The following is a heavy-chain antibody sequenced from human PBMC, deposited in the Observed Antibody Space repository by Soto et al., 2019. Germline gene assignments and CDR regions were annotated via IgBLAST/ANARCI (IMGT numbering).Heavy chain of an antibody. D-gene: IGHD6-19*01. CDR1: GYSFTSYW. J-gene: IGHJ6*02. V-gene: IGHV5-10-1*01. CDR2: IDPSDSYT. Sequence: TGESLKISCKGSGYSFTSYWISWVRQMPGKGLEWMGRIDPSDSYTNYSPSFQGHVTISADKSISTAYLQWSSLKASDTAMYYCARPGLPVAENYYYYYDGMDVWGQGTTVTVSS. CDR3: ARPGLPVAENYYYYYDGMDV.